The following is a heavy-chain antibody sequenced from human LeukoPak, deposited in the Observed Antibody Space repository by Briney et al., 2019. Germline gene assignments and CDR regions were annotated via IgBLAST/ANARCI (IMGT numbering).Heavy chain of an antibody. CDR2: ISPSGGST. J-gene: IGHJ5*02. CDR1: GYTFTSNY. D-gene: IGHD5-24*01. CDR3: ARDNSVRDEAWWFNP. V-gene: IGHV1-46*01. Sequence: ASVKVSCKAFGYTFTSNYMHWVRQAPGQGPEWMGVISPSGGSTTYAQEFQGRVTLTRDMSTSTDYLELSSLRSEDTAVYYCARDNSVRDEAWWFNPWGQGALVTVSS.